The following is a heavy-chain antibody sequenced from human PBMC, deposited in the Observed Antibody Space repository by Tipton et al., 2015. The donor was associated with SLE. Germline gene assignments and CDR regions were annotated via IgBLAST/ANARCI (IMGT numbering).Heavy chain of an antibody. D-gene: IGHD1-26*01. CDR3: ARHRGSLPDGRDYYYYMDV. J-gene: IGHJ6*03. V-gene: IGHV4-39*01. CDR2: IYYSGST. Sequence: TLSLTCTVSGGSISSSSYYWGWIRQPPGKEPEWIGSIYYSGSTYYTPSLKSRVTASVDTSKNQFSLKLSSVTAADTAVYYCARHRGSLPDGRDYYYYMDVWGKGTSVTISS. CDR1: GGSISSSSYY.